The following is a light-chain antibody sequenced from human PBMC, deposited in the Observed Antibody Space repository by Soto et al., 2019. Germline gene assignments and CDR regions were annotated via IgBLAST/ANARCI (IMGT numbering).Light chain of an antibody. Sequence: DIQMTQSPPSLSASVGDRVTVTCRASQSITTYLNWYQQKPGRAPKLLIYGASSLQSGVPSRFSGSGSGTDFTLTITSLQPEEFATYFCQQSYGTPWTFGQGPKVEIK. CDR2: GAS. CDR1: QSITTY. J-gene: IGKJ1*01. V-gene: IGKV1-39*01. CDR3: QQSYGTPWT.